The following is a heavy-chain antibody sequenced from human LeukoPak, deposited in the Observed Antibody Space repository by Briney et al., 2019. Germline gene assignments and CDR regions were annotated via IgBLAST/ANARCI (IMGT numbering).Heavy chain of an antibody. J-gene: IGHJ4*02. CDR1: GYSFTSYW. CDR3: ARHFLPGIAATGAFDC. V-gene: IGHV5-51*01. D-gene: IGHD6-13*01. CDR2: IYPDDSDT. Sequence: GESLKISCKGSGYSFTSYWIGWVRQMPGKGLEWIGIIYPDDSDTRYSPSFQGQVTISADKSISTAYLQWSSLKASDTAMYYSARHFLPGIAATGAFDCWGQGTLVTVSS.